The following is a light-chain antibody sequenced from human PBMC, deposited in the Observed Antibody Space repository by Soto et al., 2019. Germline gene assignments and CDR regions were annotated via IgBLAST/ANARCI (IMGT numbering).Light chain of an antibody. CDR1: QSVRSNS. Sequence: EIVLTQSPRTLSLSPGESATLSCTASQSVRSNSLAWYQQKPGQAPRLLMFGASGRATGTPPRFSGRGSGTDLPLPITRLEPEDFAVYYYQQYGTSPLTFGGGTKVDIK. CDR2: GAS. CDR3: QQYGTSPLT. J-gene: IGKJ4*01. V-gene: IGKV3-20*01.